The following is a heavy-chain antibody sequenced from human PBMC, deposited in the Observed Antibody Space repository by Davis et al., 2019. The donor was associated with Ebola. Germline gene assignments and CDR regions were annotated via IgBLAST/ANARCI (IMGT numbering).Heavy chain of an antibody. Sequence: GESLKISCAASAFTFSNYWMSWVRQAPGKGLEWVANIKQDGSEKYYVDSVKGRFTISRDNSKNTLYLQMNSLRAEDTAVYYCAKRAMGRLLDAFDIWGQGTMVTVSS. J-gene: IGHJ3*02. CDR1: AFTFSNYW. CDR3: AKRAMGRLLDAFDI. V-gene: IGHV3-7*03. CDR2: IKQDGSEK. D-gene: IGHD2-15*01.